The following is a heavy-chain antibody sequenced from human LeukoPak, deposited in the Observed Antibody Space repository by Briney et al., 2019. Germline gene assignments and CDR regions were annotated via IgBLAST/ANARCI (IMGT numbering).Heavy chain of an antibody. J-gene: IGHJ6*03. CDR2: ISYSGST. CDR3: ARTYGYAYYYYMDV. D-gene: IGHD5-18*01. V-gene: IGHV4-39*07. CDR1: GGSISSTSYY. Sequence: SETLSLTCVVSGGSISSTSYYWGWIRQPPGKGLEWIGSISYSGSTYYNPSLKSRVTISVDTSKNQFSLRLSSVTAADTAVYYCARTYGYAYYYYMDVWGKGTTVTVSS.